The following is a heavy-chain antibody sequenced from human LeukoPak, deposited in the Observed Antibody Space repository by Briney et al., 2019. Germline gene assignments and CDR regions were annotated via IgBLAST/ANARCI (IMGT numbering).Heavy chain of an antibody. V-gene: IGHV3-48*02. CDR2: ISSSSSTI. CDR1: GFTFSGYS. Sequence: GGSLRLSCAASGFTFSGYSMNWVRQAPGKGLEWVSYISSSSSTIYYADSVKGRFTISRDNAKNSLYLQMNSLRDEDTAVYYCARGVGIHPYYYYYMDVWGKGTTVTVSS. J-gene: IGHJ6*03. CDR3: ARGVGIHPYYYYYMDV.